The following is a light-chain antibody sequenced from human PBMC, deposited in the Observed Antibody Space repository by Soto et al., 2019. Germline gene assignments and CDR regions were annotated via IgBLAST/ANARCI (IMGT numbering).Light chain of an antibody. V-gene: IGLV2-14*01. CDR3: SSYTTSGTPV. Sequence: QSVLTLPASVSGSPGQTITISCTGTSSDVGGYNYLSWYQQHPGKAPKVMIYEVSNRPSGVSNRFSGSKSGNTASLTISGLQAEDEADYFCSSYTTSGTPVFGGGTKVTVL. CDR2: EVS. J-gene: IGLJ3*02. CDR1: SSDVGGYNY.